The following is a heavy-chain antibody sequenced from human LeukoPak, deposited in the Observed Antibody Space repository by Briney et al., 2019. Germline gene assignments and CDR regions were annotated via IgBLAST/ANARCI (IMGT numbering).Heavy chain of an antibody. CDR3: AKGADDYGDDRFFDY. V-gene: IGHV3-30*02. CDR1: GFTFSSYS. D-gene: IGHD4-17*01. J-gene: IGHJ4*02. Sequence: GGSLRLSCAASGFTFSSYSMHWVRQAPGKGLEWVAFIRYDGSNKYYADSVKGRFTISRDNSKNTLYLQMNSLRAEDTAVYYCAKGADDYGDDRFFDYWGQGTLVTVSS. CDR2: IRYDGSNK.